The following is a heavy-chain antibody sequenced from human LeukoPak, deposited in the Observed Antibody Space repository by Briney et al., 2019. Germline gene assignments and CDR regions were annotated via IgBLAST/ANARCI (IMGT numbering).Heavy chain of an antibody. D-gene: IGHD3-16*01. V-gene: IGHV1-69*04. CDR3: ARDIFGFRDVKVLYYFDY. CDR2: IIPILGIA. Sequence: SVTVSCTASGGTFSSYAISWVRQAPGQGLAWMGRIIPILGIASYAQKFQGRVTITADKSTSTAYMELSSLRSEDTAVYYCARDIFGFRDVKVLYYFDYWGQGTLVTVSS. J-gene: IGHJ4*02. CDR1: GGTFSSYA.